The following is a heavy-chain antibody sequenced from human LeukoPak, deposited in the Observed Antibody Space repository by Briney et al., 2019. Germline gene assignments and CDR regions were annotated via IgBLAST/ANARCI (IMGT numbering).Heavy chain of an antibody. CDR3: ARDEGYSYALDY. CDR2: ISSSSSYI. CDR1: GFTFSSYS. V-gene: IGHV3-21*01. J-gene: IGHJ4*02. Sequence: GGSLRLSCAASGFTFSSYSMNWVRQAPGKGLEWVSSISSSSSYIYYADSVKGRFTISRDNAKNSLYLQMNSLRAEDTAVYYCARDEGYSYALDYWGQGTLVTVSS. D-gene: IGHD5-18*01.